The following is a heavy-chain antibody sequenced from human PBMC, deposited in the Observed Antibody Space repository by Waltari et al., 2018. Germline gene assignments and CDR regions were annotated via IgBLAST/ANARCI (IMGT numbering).Heavy chain of an antibody. Sequence: QVQLVQSGAEVKKPGSSVKVSCKASGGTFSSYAISWVRQAPGQGLEWMGGIIPIFGTANDAQKFQGRVTITADESTSTAYMELSSLRAEDTAVYYCAKDSEGAVAAPWGYFDLWGRGTLVTVSS. D-gene: IGHD6-19*01. CDR1: GGTFSSYA. CDR3: AKDSEGAVAAPWGYFDL. V-gene: IGHV1-69*01. J-gene: IGHJ2*01. CDR2: IIPIFGTA.